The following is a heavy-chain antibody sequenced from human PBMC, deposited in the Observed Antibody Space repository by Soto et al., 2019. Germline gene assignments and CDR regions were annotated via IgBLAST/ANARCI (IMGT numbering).Heavy chain of an antibody. Sequence: PGGSLRLSCAASGFTFSSYGMHWVRQAPGKGLEWVAVIWYDGSNKYYADSVKGRFTISRDNSKNTLYLQMNSLGAEDTAVYYCATGSSWHQLAFDYWGQGTLVTVSS. CDR1: GFTFSSYG. CDR3: ATGSSWHQLAFDY. J-gene: IGHJ4*02. D-gene: IGHD6-13*01. CDR2: IWYDGSNK. V-gene: IGHV3-33*01.